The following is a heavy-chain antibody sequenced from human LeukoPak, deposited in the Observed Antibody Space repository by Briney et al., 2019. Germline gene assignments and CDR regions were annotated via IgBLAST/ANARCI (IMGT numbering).Heavy chain of an antibody. CDR2: IDSSSSYI. Sequence: PGGSLRLSCAASGFIFSSYSMNWVRQAPGKGLEWVSLIDSSSSYIYYTDSVKGRFTISRDNAKNSLYLQMNSLRAEDTAVYYCARGALYQYYLDYWGWGQGTLVTVSS. CDR3: ARGALYQYYLDYWG. D-gene: IGHD4-17*01. J-gene: IGHJ4*02. V-gene: IGHV3-21*01. CDR1: GFIFSSYS.